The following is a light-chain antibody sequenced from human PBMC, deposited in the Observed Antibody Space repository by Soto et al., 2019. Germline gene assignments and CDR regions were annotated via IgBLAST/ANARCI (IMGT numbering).Light chain of an antibody. CDR2: NTY. CDR3: AAWDDSLNGVV. J-gene: IGLJ2*01. CDR1: TSNILRNY. Sequence: QSVLTQPPSASGNPGQRLTISCSGSTSNILRNYVYWYRQLPGTAPRLLIYNTYYRPSGVPDRFSGSKSGTSASLAISGLQSEDEADYYCAAWDDSLNGVVFGGGTKLTVL. V-gene: IGLV1-44*01.